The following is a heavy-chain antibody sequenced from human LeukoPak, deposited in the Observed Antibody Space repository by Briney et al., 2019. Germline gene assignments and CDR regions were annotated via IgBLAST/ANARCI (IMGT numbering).Heavy chain of an antibody. Sequence: GGSLRLSCAVSGFTFSNAWMSWVRHAPGGGREWVCRIKSKPDGGTTDYATPVKGRFTISRDDSKNTLYLQMNSLKTEDTAVYYCTTRLGYFDRTIYDFDYWGQGTLVTVSS. CDR3: TTRLGYFDRTIYDFDY. D-gene: IGHD3-9*01. CDR2: IKSKPDGGTT. V-gene: IGHV3-15*01. CDR1: GFTFSNAW. J-gene: IGHJ4*02.